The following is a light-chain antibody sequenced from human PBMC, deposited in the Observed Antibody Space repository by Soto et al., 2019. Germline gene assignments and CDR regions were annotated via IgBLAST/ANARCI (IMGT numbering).Light chain of an antibody. CDR2: GAS. CDR3: QQYGGVPYT. V-gene: IGKV3-20*01. J-gene: IGKJ2*01. CDR1: ESISRDY. Sequence: EIVLAQSPVTLSLSPGQRATLSCRASESISRDYLAWYQQRLGQAPRLLIYGASSGATGIPDRFSGSGSGTDFTLTISRLEPEDFAIYYCQQYGGVPYTFGQGTKV.